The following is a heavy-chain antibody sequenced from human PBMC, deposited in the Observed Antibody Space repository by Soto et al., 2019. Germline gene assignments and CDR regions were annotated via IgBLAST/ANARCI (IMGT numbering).Heavy chain of an antibody. J-gene: IGHJ1*01. CDR1: GFTFSSYS. D-gene: IGHD2-2*01. Sequence: GGSLRLSCAASGFTFSSYSMNWVRQAPGKGPVWVSRINSDGSSTSYADPVKGRFTISRDNAQNTLYLQLNSLRAEDTAVYYCATSLGYCSSTSCYEYFQHWGQGTLVTVSS. CDR2: INSDGSST. V-gene: IGHV3-74*01. CDR3: ATSLGYCSSTSCYEYFQH.